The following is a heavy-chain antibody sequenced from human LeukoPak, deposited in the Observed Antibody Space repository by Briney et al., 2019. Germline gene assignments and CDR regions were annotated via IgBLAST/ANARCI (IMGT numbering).Heavy chain of an antibody. CDR2: INHSGST. J-gene: IGHJ3*02. V-gene: IGHV4-34*01. D-gene: IGHD6-6*01. CDR3: ARGLQNRSSGIRFDVFQI. Sequence: SETLSLTCAVYGGSFSGYYWSWIRQPPGKGLEWIGEINHSGSTNYNPSLKSRVTISVDTSKNQFSLKLSSVTAADTAVYYCARGLQNRSSGIRFDVFQIWGQGTMVTVSS. CDR1: GGSFSGYY.